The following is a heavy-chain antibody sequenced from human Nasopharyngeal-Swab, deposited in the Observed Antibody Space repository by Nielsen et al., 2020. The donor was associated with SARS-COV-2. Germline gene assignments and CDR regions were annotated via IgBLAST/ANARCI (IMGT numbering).Heavy chain of an antibody. CDR3: AREGYYYDSSDYYFDY. V-gene: IGHV1-8*01. J-gene: IGHJ4*02. CDR2: MNPNSGNT. D-gene: IGHD3-22*01. Sequence: ASVKVSCKASGYTFTSYDINWVRQATGQGLEWMGWMNPNSGNTGYAQKFQGRVTMTRNTSISTAYMELSSLRSEDTAVYYCAREGYYYDSSDYYFDYWGQGTLVTVSS. CDR1: GYTFTSYD.